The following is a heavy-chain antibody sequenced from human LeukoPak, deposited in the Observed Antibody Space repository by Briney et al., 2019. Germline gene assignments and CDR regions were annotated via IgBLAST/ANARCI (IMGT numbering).Heavy chain of an antibody. J-gene: IGHJ4*02. CDR3: ARAGYSSSWLLY. CDR1: GFNFSSYE. D-gene: IGHD6-13*01. Sequence: GGSLRLSCAASGFNFSSYEMNWVRQAPGKGLEWVSAISSGGRTIYYADSVKGRFTISRDNAKNSLYLQMDSLKAEDTAIYYCARAGYSSSWLLYWGQGTLVTVSS. CDR2: ISSGGRTI. V-gene: IGHV3-48*03.